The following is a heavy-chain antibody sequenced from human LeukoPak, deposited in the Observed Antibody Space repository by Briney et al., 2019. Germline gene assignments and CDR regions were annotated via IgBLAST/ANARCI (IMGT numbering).Heavy chain of an antibody. CDR1: GYTLTELS. D-gene: IGHD5-18*01. J-gene: IGHJ6*02. V-gene: IGHV1-24*01. CDR2: FDPEDGET. CDR3: ATFQSGSYGYFVYYYGMDV. Sequence: ASVKVSCKVSGYTLTELSMHWVRQAPGKGLEWMGGFDPEDGETIYAQKFQGRVTMTEDTSTDTAYMELSGLRSEDTAVYYCATFQSGSYGYFVYYYGMDVWGQGTTVTVSS.